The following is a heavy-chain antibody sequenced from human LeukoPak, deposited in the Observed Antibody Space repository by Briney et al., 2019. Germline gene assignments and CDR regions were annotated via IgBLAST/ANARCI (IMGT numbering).Heavy chain of an antibody. CDR3: ARLKRYYYYMDV. Sequence: SETLSLTCTVSGYSISSGYYWGWIRQPPGKGLEWIGNIYHSGTTNYNPSLKSRVTISVDTSKNQFSLKLSSVTAADTAVYYCARLKRYYYYMDVWGKGTTVTISS. V-gene: IGHV4-38-2*02. CDR2: IYHSGTT. CDR1: GYSISSGYY. J-gene: IGHJ6*03.